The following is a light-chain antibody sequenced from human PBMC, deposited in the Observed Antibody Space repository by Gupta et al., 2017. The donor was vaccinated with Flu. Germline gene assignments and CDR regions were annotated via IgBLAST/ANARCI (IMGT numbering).Light chain of an antibody. Sequence: SSNIGNNFVSWYQQDPGTAPTLLIYEKNKRPAGIPDRFSGSKSGTSATLGITGLQTGDEADYYCGTWDTSLSAWVFGGGTKLTVL. V-gene: IGLV1-51*02. CDR2: EKN. CDR1: SSNIGNNF. CDR3: GTWDTSLSAWV. J-gene: IGLJ3*02.